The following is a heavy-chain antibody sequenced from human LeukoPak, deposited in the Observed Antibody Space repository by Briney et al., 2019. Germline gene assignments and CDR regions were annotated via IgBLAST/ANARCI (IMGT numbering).Heavy chain of an antibody. D-gene: IGHD3-16*02. Sequence: SETLSLTCAVYGGSFSGYYWSWTRQPPGKGLEWIGEINHSGSTNYNPSLKSRVTISVDTSKNQFSLKLSSVTAADTAVYYCARETFGGVITHWGQGTLVTVSS. CDR3: ARETFGGVITH. CDR1: GGSFSGYY. J-gene: IGHJ4*02. V-gene: IGHV4-34*01. CDR2: INHSGST.